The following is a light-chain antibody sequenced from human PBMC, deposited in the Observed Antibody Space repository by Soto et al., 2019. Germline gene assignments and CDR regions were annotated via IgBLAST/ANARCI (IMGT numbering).Light chain of an antibody. CDR2: DVS. CDR3: SSYTSRSTLV. J-gene: IGLJ2*01. V-gene: IGLV2-14*01. CDR1: SSDVGGYNS. Sequence: QSALTQPASVSGSPGQSITISCTGTSSDVGGYNSVSWYQQHPGKAPKLMIYDVSNRPSVVSNRFSGSKSGNTASLTISGLQAEDEADYYCSSYTSRSTLVFGGGTKLTVL.